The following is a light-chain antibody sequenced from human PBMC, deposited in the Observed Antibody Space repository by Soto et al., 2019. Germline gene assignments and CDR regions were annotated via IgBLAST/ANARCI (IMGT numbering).Light chain of an antibody. V-gene: IGKV1-39*01. Sequence: DIQMTQSPSSLSASIGDRVTITCRASQSISTYLNWCHQKPGKAPDLLIYAASSLKSGVPSRFSGSGSGTHFTLTITGLQPADFATYYCQQNYSIPITFGQGTRLEIK. CDR1: QSISTY. J-gene: IGKJ5*01. CDR3: QQNYSIPIT. CDR2: AAS.